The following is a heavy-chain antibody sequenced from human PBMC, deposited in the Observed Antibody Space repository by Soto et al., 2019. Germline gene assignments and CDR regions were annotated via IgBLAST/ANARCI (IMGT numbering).Heavy chain of an antibody. V-gene: IGHV1-69*02. CDR2: IIPILGIA. J-gene: IGHJ5*02. Sequence: GASVKVSSKASGGTFSSYTLSWVRQAPGQGLEWMGRIIPILGIANYAQKFQGRVTITADKSTSTAYMELSSLRSEDTAVYYCARDLGYCSSTSCYGPDNWFDPWGQGTLVTVSS. CDR1: GGTFSSYT. D-gene: IGHD2-2*01. CDR3: ARDLGYCSSTSCYGPDNWFDP.